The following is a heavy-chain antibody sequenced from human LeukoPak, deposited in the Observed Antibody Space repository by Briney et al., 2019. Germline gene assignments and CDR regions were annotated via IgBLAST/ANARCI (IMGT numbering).Heavy chain of an antibody. CDR3: SRDPIGDYVGAFYC. V-gene: IGHV3-23*01. D-gene: IGHD4-17*01. J-gene: IGHJ4*02. CDR2: LNSSRGHY. Sequence: GGSLRLSCAASGFSFSNFAMTWVRQAPGQGLEWVSCLNSSRGHYYTADPAQGRFSIFRGNSQKKLFLQMNNLSLEDKGVAFCSRDPIGDYVGAFYCWGQRTLVTVS. CDR1: GFSFSNFA.